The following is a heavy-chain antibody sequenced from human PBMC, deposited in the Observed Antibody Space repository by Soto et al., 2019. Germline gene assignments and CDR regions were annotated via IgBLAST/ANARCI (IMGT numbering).Heavy chain of an antibody. Sequence: PSETLSLTCTVSGGFLTSDSYYWAWIRQPPGKGLEWIGSIYFSGSTYYNSALKSRLGISIDMSKNQFSLNLSSVTAADTAVYYCARHLSESGYDLNYWGQGTPVTVSS. V-gene: IGHV4-39*01. CDR1: GGFLTSDSYY. CDR3: ARHLSESGYDLNY. J-gene: IGHJ4*02. CDR2: IYFSGST. D-gene: IGHD5-12*01.